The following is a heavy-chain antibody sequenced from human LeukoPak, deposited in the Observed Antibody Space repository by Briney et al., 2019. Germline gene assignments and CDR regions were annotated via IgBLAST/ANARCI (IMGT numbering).Heavy chain of an antibody. CDR2: INHSGST. J-gene: IGHJ6*03. CDR1: GYSISSGYY. D-gene: IGHD6-13*01. V-gene: IGHV4-38-2*02. Sequence: PSETLSLTCTVSGYSISSGYYWGWIRQPPGKGLEWIGEINHSGSTNYNPSLKSRVTISVDTSKNQFSLKLSSVTAADTAVYYCAREQPGYSSSWYRINYYMDVWGKGTTVTVSS. CDR3: AREQPGYSSSWYRINYYMDV.